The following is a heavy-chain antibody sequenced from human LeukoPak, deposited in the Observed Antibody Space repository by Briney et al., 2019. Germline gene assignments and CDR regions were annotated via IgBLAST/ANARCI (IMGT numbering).Heavy chain of an antibody. Sequence: SETLSLTCTVSGGSISSGGYHWSWIRQPPGKGLEWIGYIYHSGSTYYNPSLKSRVTISVDRSKNQFSLKLSSVTAADTAVYYCARAPYSSSSLRFDPWGQGTLVTVSS. J-gene: IGHJ5*02. CDR1: GGSISSGGYH. D-gene: IGHD6-6*01. V-gene: IGHV4-30-2*01. CDR3: ARAPYSSSSLRFDP. CDR2: IYHSGST.